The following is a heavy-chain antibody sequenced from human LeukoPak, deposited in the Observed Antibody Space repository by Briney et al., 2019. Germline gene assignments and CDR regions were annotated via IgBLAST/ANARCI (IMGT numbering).Heavy chain of an antibody. D-gene: IGHD3-10*01. J-gene: IGHJ4*02. Sequence: GGSLRLSCAASGFTFSGYSRNWVRQPPGKGLKGVSYISSSSSTIYYADSVKGRFTITRDNAKNSLYLQMNSLRAEDTAVYYCARAYGLFRGVIFYWGQGTLVTVSS. CDR3: ARAYGLFRGVIFY. CDR2: ISSSSSTI. V-gene: IGHV3-48*01. CDR1: GFTFSGYS.